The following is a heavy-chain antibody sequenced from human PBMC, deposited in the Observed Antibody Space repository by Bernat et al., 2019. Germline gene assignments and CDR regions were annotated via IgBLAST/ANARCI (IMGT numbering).Heavy chain of an antibody. D-gene: IGHD6-6*01. V-gene: IGHV4-31*03. Sequence: QVQLQESGPGLVKPSQTLSLTCTVSGGSISSGGYYWSWIRQHPGKGLEWIGYIYYSGSTYYNPSLKSRVTISVDTSKNQFSLKLSSVTAADTAVYYCARWGKIAARPRWFDPWGQGTLVTVSS. CDR1: GGSISSGGYY. CDR2: IYYSGST. CDR3: ARWGKIAARPRWFDP. J-gene: IGHJ5*02.